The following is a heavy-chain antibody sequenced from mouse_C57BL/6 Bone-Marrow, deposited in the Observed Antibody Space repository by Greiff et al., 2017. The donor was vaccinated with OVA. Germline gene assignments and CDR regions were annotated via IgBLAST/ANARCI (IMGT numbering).Heavy chain of an antibody. J-gene: IGHJ3*01. Sequence: VQLQQSGPGLVQPSQSLSIICTVSGFSLTSYGVHWVRQSPGKGLEWLGVIWRGGSTDYNAAFMSRLSITKDNSKSQVFFKMNSLQADDTAIYYCAKEGGYYLTWFAYWGQGTLVTVSA. CDR2: IWRGGST. V-gene: IGHV2-5*01. CDR1: GFSLTSYG. CDR3: AKEGGYYLTWFAY. D-gene: IGHD2-3*01.